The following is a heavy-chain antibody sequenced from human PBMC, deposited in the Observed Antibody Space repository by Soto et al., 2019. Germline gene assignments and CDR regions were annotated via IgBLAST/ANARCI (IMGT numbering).Heavy chain of an antibody. CDR1: GGSISSYY. Sequence: PSETLSLTCTVSGGSISSYYWSWIRQPPGKGLEWIGYIYYSESTNYNPSLKSRVTISVDTSKNQFSLKLSSVTAADTAVYYCARLPMPAATDDYWGQGTLVTVS. J-gene: IGHJ4*02. CDR2: IYYSEST. V-gene: IGHV4-59*01. CDR3: ARLPMPAATDDY. D-gene: IGHD2-15*01.